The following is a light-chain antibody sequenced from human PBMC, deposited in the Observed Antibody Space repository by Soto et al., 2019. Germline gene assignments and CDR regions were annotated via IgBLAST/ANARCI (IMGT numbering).Light chain of an antibody. Sequence: DIQMTQSPSTLSASVGDRVTITCRASQDIGPWLAWYQQKPGKAPKLLISDAASLQSGVPSRFSGDRSGTEFTLTINRLQAEDVATYFCQQFRNSWTFGQGXRXXI. J-gene: IGKJ1*01. CDR1: QDIGPW. CDR3: QQFRNSWT. V-gene: IGKV1-5*01. CDR2: DAA.